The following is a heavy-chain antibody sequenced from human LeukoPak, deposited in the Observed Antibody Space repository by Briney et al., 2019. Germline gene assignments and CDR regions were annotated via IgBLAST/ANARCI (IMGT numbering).Heavy chain of an antibody. V-gene: IGHV3-33*01. CDR2: IWYDGSNK. D-gene: IGHD4-11*01. CDR1: GFTFSNYG. Sequence: TGGSLRLSCAASGFTFSNYGMHWVRQAPGKGLEWVAAIWYDGSNKYYADSVKGRFTISRDNSKNALYLQMNSLRAEDTAVYYCVREAANDYTNDYWGQGTLVTVSS. CDR3: VREAANDYTNDY. J-gene: IGHJ4*02.